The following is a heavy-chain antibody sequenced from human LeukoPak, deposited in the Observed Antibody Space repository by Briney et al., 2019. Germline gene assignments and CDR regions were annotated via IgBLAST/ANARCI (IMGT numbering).Heavy chain of an antibody. CDR1: GFTFTSYR. D-gene: IGHD5-18*01. J-gene: IGHJ4*02. CDR3: ASVNTAMNGIDY. Sequence: GGSLRPSCAAPGFTFTSYRMNWVRQAPGKGLEWVSSISSSIIFIYYAESVKGRFTISRDNAKNSLYLQMKSLRAQSTAVYYCASVNTAMNGIDYWGQGTLVTVSS. CDR2: ISSSIIFI. V-gene: IGHV3-21*01.